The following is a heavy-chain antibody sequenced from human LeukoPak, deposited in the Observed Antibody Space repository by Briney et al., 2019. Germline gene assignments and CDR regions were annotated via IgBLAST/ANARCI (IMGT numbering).Heavy chain of an antibody. Sequence: GGSLRLSCAASGFTFRSYAMSWVRQAPGKGLEWVSAVSGSGDNTYYADSVKGRFIISRDNSKNTLYLQMNSLRAEDTAVYYCAKDKRVAIVVVPAAIGAFDIWGQGTMVTVSS. CDR1: GFTFRSYA. CDR2: VSGSGDNT. D-gene: IGHD2-2*03. V-gene: IGHV3-23*01. CDR3: AKDKRVAIVVVPAAIGAFDI. J-gene: IGHJ3*02.